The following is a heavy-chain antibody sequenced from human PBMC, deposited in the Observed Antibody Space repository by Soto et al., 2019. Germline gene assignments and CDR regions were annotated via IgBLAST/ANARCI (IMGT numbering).Heavy chain of an antibody. V-gene: IGHV4-31*03. D-gene: IGHD3-9*01. CDR2: IYYSGST. J-gene: IGHJ6*02. CDR3: ARDQAYYDILTGYGGMDV. Sequence: QVQLQESGPGLVKPSQTLSLTCTVSGGSISSGGYYWSWIRQHPGKGLEWIGYIYYSGSTYYNPSLKSRVTISVDTSNNQFSLKLSSVTAADTAVYYCARDQAYYDILTGYGGMDVWGQGTTVTVSS. CDR1: GGSISSGGYY.